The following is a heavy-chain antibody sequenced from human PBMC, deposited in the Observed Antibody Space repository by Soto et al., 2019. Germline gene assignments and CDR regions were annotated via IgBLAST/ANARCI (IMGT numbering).Heavy chain of an antibody. J-gene: IGHJ4*02. Sequence: GASVKVSCKASGGTFSSYAISWVRQAPGQGLEWMGGIIPIFGTANYAQKFQGRVTITADESTSTAYMELNSLRDEDTAVYYCASTLQYCTSTSCYPWGRFDYWGQGTLVTVSS. CDR3: ASTLQYCTSTSCYPWGRFDY. V-gene: IGHV1-69*13. CDR2: IIPIFGTA. CDR1: GGTFSSYA. D-gene: IGHD2-2*01.